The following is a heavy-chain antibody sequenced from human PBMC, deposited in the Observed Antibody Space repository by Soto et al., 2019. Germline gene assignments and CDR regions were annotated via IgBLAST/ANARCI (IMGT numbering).Heavy chain of an antibody. V-gene: IGHV1-69*01. CDR3: ARDGVGVSRTTVRHGALDI. D-gene: IGHD4-17*01. Sequence: QVQLVQSGAEVKKPGSSVKVSCKASGGSFSTYGISWVRQAPGQGLEWMGGFIPVFTTAKYAQKFQGRVSITADDSTYTAYMEVSSLRSEDTAVYFCARDGVGVSRTTVRHGALDIWGQGTVVTVSS. CDR1: GGSFSTYG. J-gene: IGHJ3*02. CDR2: FIPVFTTA.